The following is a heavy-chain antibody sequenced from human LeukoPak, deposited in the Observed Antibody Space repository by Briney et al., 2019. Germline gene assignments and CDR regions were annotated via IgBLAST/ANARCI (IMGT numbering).Heavy chain of an antibody. D-gene: IGHD2-8*02. CDR2: VNPRGQT. Sequence: GASVKVSCKASGYTFTSYDINWVRQAPGQGLEWVGWVNPRGQTGYAQKFQGRVTMSRNIAINTAYMELKSLTSEDTAIYYCVRVVPGPFNRFDPWGPGTLVTVSS. J-gene: IGHJ5*02. V-gene: IGHV1-8*01. CDR1: GYTFTSYD. CDR3: VRVVPGPFNRFDP.